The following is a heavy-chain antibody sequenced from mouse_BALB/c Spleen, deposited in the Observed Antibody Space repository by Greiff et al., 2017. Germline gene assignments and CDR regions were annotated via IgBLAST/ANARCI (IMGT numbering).Heavy chain of an antibody. D-gene: IGHD1-1*01. CDR1: GYSFTSYW. CDR3: TRSGHYYGSSYVFDY. V-gene: IGHV1-5*01. CDR2: IYPGNSDT. J-gene: IGHJ2*01. Sequence: VQLQQSGTVLARPGASVKMSCKASGYSFTSYWMHWVKQRPGQGLEWIGAIYPGNSDTSYNQKFKGKAKLTAVTSASTAYMELSSLTNEDSAVYYCTRSGHYYGSSYVFDYWGQGTTLTVSS.